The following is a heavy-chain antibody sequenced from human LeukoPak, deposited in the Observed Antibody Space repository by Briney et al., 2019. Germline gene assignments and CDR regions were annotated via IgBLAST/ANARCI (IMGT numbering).Heavy chain of an antibody. V-gene: IGHV1-69*05. CDR3: ARERGGSGYCDI. D-gene: IGHD3-22*01. CDR2: IIPIFGTA. J-gene: IGHJ3*02. Sequence: SVKVSCKASGGTFSSYAISWVRRAPGQGLEWMGRIIPIFGTANYAQKFQGRVTITTDESTSTVYMELSSLRSEDTAVYYCARERGGSGYCDIWGQGTMVTVSS. CDR1: GGTFSSYA.